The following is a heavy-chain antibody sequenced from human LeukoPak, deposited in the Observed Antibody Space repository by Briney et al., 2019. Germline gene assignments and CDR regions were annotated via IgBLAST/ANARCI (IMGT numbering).Heavy chain of an antibody. CDR2: ISSSGSTI. D-gene: IGHD6-13*01. CDR3: ARDTYSSSWYRGNYYYYMDV. CDR1: GFTFSDYY. J-gene: IGHJ6*03. V-gene: IGHV3-11*01. Sequence: GGSLRLSCAASGFTFSDYYMSWIRQAPGKGLEWVSYISSSGSTIYYADSVKGRFTISRDNAKNSLYLQMNSLRAEDTAVYYCARDTYSSSWYRGNYYYYMDVWGKGTTVTVSS.